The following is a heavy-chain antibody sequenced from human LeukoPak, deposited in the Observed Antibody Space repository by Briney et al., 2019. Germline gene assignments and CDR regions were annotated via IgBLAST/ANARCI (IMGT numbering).Heavy chain of an antibody. D-gene: IGHD3-3*01. V-gene: IGHV4-38-2*02. CDR1: GYSISSGYY. J-gene: IGHJ4*02. Sequence: SETLSLTCTVSGYSISSGYYWGWIRQPPGKGLEWIGSIYHSGSTNYNPSLKSRVTISVDTSKNQFSLKLSSVTAADTAVYYCARDLDFGVVTGYFDYWGQGTLVTVSS. CDR2: IYHSGST. CDR3: ARDLDFGVVTGYFDY.